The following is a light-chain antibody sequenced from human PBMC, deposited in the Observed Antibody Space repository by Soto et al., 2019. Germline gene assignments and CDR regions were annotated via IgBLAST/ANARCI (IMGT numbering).Light chain of an antibody. V-gene: IGKV3-11*01. CDR3: QQHFNGPIT. J-gene: IGKJ5*01. CDR2: GAS. Sequence: EIVLTQSPGTLSLSPGERATLSCRASQSISSFLAWYQQKPGQAPRLLIYGASNRATGIPARFSGSGSGTDFTLTISSLEPEDFAVYYCQQHFNGPITFGQGTRLENK. CDR1: QSISSF.